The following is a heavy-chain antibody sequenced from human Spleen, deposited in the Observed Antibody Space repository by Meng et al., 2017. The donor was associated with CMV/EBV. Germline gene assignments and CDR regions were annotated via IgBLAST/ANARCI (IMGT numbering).Heavy chain of an antibody. D-gene: IGHD2-2*01. CDR2: ISPYDGP. Sequence: YTLTHYLLIWVRPAPRPGLEWIGCISPYDGPNYARNLRGRVTLTTDTSTTTAYMELRSLRSDDTAVYYCARDLEYCGSTSCFEDCFDPWGQGTLVTVSS. J-gene: IGHJ5*02. CDR3: ARDLEYCGSTSCFEDCFDP. CDR1: YTLTHYL. V-gene: IGHV1-18*01.